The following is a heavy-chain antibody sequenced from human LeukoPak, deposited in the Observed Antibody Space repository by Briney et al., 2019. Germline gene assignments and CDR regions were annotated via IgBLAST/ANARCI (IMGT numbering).Heavy chain of an antibody. CDR1: GFTFSSFG. D-gene: IGHD6-13*01. Sequence: GGSLRLSCAASGFTFSSFGMSWVRQAPGKGLEWVSSISGSGGSNYYADSVKGRFTISRDNSKNTLYLQMNSLRVEDTAVYYCARTVAQQQLDLSDAFDIWGQGTMVTVSS. J-gene: IGHJ3*02. CDR2: ISGSGGSN. V-gene: IGHV3-23*01. CDR3: ARTVAQQQLDLSDAFDI.